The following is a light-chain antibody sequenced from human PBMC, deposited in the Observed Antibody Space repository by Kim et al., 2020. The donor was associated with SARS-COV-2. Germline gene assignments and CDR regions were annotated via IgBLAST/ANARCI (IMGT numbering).Light chain of an antibody. CDR3: SSYAGSNNLV. Sequence: ATTSGTGTTREVGRYNYVSWNQQHPGTAPKLMSYEVSKRPSGVPDRFSDSKSGNTASLTVSGLQAEDEADYYCSSYAGSNNLVFGGGTQLTVL. J-gene: IGLJ2*01. CDR2: EVS. V-gene: IGLV2-8*01. CDR1: TREVGRYNY.